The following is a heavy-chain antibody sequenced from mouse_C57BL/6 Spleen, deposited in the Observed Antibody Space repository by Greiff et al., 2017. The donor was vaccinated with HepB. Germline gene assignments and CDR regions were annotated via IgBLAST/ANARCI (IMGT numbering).Heavy chain of an antibody. D-gene: IGHD2-3*01. CDR1: GFTFSDYG. CDR2: ISSGSSTI. Sequence: EVQLVESGGGLVKPGGSLKLSCAASGFTFSDYGMHWVRQAPEKGLEWVAYISSGSSTIYYADTVKGRFTISRDNAKNTLFLQMTSLRSEDTAMYYCARGDDGYPFSFDGWGQGTTLTVSS. CDR3: ARGDDGYPFSFDG. V-gene: IGHV5-17*01. J-gene: IGHJ2*01.